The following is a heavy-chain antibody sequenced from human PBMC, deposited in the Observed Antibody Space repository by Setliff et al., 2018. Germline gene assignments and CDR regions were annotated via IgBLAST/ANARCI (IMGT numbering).Heavy chain of an antibody. J-gene: IGHJ5*01. CDR2: INNCNTNT. Sequence: ASVKVSCKASGYTFTGYYMHWVRQAPGQGLEWMGWINNCNTNTKYAQKLQGRVTMTTDTSTSTAYMELRSLRSDDTAVYYCARLVRYCTRTACQKLAGDESWGQGTLVTVSS. CDR3: ARLVRYCTRTACQKLAGDES. D-gene: IGHD2-8*01. V-gene: IGHV1-18*04. CDR1: GYTFTGYY.